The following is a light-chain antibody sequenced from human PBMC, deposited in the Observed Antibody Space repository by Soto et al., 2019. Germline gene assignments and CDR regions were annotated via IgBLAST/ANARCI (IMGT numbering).Light chain of an antibody. J-gene: IGKJ1*01. CDR2: TAT. CDR1: QGISQY. CDR3: QQSYSMPGT. V-gene: IGKV1-9*01. Sequence: DIHLTQAPFLLSASAGARVTISCRASQGISQYVAWYQQKPGKAPKLLIYTATVLQGGVPSRFSGTGSGTEFTLTISSLQPEDFATYDCQQSYSMPGTFGQGTKVDIK.